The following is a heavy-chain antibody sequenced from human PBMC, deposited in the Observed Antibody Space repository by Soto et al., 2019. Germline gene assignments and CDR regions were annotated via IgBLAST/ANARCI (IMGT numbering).Heavy chain of an antibody. V-gene: IGHV4-30-4*01. CDR3: ARAPPYNWNYGFDY. D-gene: IGHD1-7*01. J-gene: IGHJ4*02. CDR2: IYYSGST. Sequence: KPSETLSLTCTVSGGSISSGDYYWSWIRQPPGKGLEWIGYIYYSGSTYYNPSLKSRVTISVDTSKNQFSLKLSSVTAADTAVYYCARAPPYNWNYGFDYWGQGTLVTVSS. CDR1: GGSISSGDYY.